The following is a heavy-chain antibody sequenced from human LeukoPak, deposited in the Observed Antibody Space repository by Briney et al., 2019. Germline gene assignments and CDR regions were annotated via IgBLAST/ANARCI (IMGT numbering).Heavy chain of an antibody. CDR2: IYPGDSDT. CDR1: GYSFISYW. Sequence: GESLKISCKASGYSFISYWIGWVRQMPGKGLEWMGIIYPGDSDTRYSPSFQGQVTISADKSICPAYLQWSSLKASDTAMYYCARRGGFDSRGYYSDFDSWGQGTLVTVSS. D-gene: IGHD3-22*01. J-gene: IGHJ4*02. CDR3: ARRGGFDSRGYYSDFDS. V-gene: IGHV5-51*01.